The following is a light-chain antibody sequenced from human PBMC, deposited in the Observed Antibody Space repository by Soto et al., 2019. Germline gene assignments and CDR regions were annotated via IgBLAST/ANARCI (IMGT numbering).Light chain of an antibody. V-gene: IGKV3D-20*01. J-gene: IGKJ5*01. Sequence: EIVLTQSPATLSLSPGERATLSCGASQSVTDNYLAWYQQKPGQAPRLLIYDASSRATGIPDRFSGSGSGTDFTLTISRLEPEDFAVYYCQHYNSAPPITFGQGTRLEIK. CDR2: DAS. CDR1: QSVTDNY. CDR3: QHYNSAPPIT.